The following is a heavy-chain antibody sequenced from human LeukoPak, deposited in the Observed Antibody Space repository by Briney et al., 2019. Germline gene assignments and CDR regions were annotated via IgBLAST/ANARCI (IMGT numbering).Heavy chain of an antibody. CDR3: ARGEQQLYYYYMDV. J-gene: IGHJ6*03. D-gene: IGHD6-13*01. CDR1: GYAFTGYY. CDR2: INPNSGGT. V-gene: IGHV1-2*02. Sequence: GASVKVSCKASGYAFTGYYMHWVRQAPGQGLEWMGWINPNSGGTNYAQKFQGRVTMTRDTSISTAYMELSRLRSDDTAVYYCARGEQQLYYYYMDVWGKGTTVTISS.